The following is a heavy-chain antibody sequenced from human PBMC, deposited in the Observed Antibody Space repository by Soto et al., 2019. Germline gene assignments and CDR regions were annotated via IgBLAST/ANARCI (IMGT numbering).Heavy chain of an antibody. CDR3: AHRPRGYSYHFDY. J-gene: IGHJ4*02. CDR1: GFSLTTRGVG. V-gene: IGHV2-5*02. CDR2: IYWDDDE. Sequence: QITLKESGPTLVKPTQTLTLTCTFSGFSLTTRGVGVGWIRQPPGKALEWLALIYWDDDEGYSPSLKSRLTITKYTSKTQVVLTMTSMDPVDTATYYCAHRPRGYSYHFDYWGQGTLVTVSS. D-gene: IGHD5-18*01.